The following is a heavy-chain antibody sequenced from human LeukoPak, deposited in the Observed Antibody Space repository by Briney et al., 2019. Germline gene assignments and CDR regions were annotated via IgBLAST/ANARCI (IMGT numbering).Heavy chain of an antibody. CDR1: GFTFSGSA. V-gene: IGHV3-73*01. Sequence: GGSLKLSCAASGFTFSGSAMHWVRQASGKGLEWVGRIRSKANSYATAYAASVKGRFTISRDDSKNTAYLQMNSLKTEDTAVYYCTRRPDGYSNNWFDPWGQGTLATVSS. CDR2: IRSKANSYAT. CDR3: TRRPDGYSNNWFDP. J-gene: IGHJ5*02. D-gene: IGHD5-24*01.